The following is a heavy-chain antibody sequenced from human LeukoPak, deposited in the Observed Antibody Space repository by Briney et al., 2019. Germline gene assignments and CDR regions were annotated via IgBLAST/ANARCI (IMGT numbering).Heavy chain of an antibody. CDR2: ISGSGGST. CDR1: GFTFSSCA. D-gene: IGHD2-2*01. J-gene: IGHJ6*02. CDR3: ATVLVPAATRHPYYYYYGMDV. V-gene: IGHV3-23*01. Sequence: PGGSLRLSCAASGFTFSSCAMSWVRQAPGKGLEWVSAISGSGGSTYYADSVKGRFTISRDNSKNTLYLQMNSLRAEDTAVYYCATVLVPAATRHPYYYYYGMDVWGQGTTVTVSS.